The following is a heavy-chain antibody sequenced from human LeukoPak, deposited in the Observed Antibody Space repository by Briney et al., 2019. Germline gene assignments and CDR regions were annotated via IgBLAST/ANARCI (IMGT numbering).Heavy chain of an antibody. D-gene: IGHD3-9*01. CDR1: GYSFTSYW. CDR2: IYPGDSDT. Sequence: GESLKISCKGSGYSFTSYWIGWVRQMPGKGLELMGIIYPGDSDTRYSPSFQGQVTISADKSISTAYLQWSSLKASDTAMYYCARGDQVLRYFDWLPIDFDYWGQGTLVTVSS. CDR3: ARGDQVLRYFDWLPIDFDY. V-gene: IGHV5-51*01. J-gene: IGHJ4*02.